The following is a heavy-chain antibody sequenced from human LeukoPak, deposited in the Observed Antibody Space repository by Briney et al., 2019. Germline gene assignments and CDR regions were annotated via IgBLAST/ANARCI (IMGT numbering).Heavy chain of an antibody. D-gene: IGHD6-13*01. CDR3: ARRGYSSSWPPVDY. CDR2: ISAYNGNT. Sequence: ASVKVSCKASGYTFTSYGISWMRQAPGQGLEWMGWISAYNGNTNYAQKLQGRVTMTTDTSTSTAYMELRSLRSDDTAVYYCARRGYSSSWPPVDYWDQGTLVTVSS. CDR1: GYTFTSYG. J-gene: IGHJ4*02. V-gene: IGHV1-18*01.